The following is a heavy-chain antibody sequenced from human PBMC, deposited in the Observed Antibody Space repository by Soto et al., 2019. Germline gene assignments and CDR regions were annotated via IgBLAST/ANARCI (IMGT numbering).Heavy chain of an antibody. J-gene: IGHJ2*01. CDR1: GGSFSGYY. CDR2: INHSGST. D-gene: IGHD2-15*01. V-gene: IGHV4-34*01. Sequence: QVQLQQWGAGLLKPSETLSLTCAVYGGSFSGYYWSWIRQPPGKGLEWIGEINHSGSTNYNPSLKSRLTISVDTSKNQFSLKLCSVTAADTAVYYCARAEYCSGGSCYGHWYFDLWGRGTLVTVSS. CDR3: ARAEYCSGGSCYGHWYFDL.